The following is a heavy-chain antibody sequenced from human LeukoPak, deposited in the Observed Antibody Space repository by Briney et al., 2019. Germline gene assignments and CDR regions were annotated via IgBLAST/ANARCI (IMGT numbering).Heavy chain of an antibody. J-gene: IGHJ4*02. V-gene: IGHV3-23*01. Sequence: GGSLRLSCAASGFTFSSYAMSWVRQAPVKELEWVSAISGSGGSTYYADSVKGRFTISRDNSKNTLYLQMNSLRAEDTAVYYCAKGASGSYHTPYDYWGQGTLVTISS. CDR1: GFTFSSYA. CDR3: AKGASGSYHTPYDY. D-gene: IGHD1-26*01. CDR2: ISGSGGST.